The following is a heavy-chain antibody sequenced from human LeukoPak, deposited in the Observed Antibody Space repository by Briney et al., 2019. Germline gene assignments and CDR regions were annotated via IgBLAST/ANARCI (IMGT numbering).Heavy chain of an antibody. Sequence: PGGSLRLSCGASGFTFTSHWMSWVRQAPGKGLEWVANIKQDGNEKYYVESVKGRFIISRDNAKNSLYLQMNSLRAEDTAVYYCASGFLIPSWGQGTLVTVSS. CDR1: GFTFTSHW. CDR2: IKQDGNEK. V-gene: IGHV3-7*01. CDR3: ASGFLIPS. D-gene: IGHD2-8*01. J-gene: IGHJ5*02.